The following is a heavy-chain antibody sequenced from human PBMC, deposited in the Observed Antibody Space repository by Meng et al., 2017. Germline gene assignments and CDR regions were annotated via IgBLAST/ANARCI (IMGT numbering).Heavy chain of an antibody. CDR3: ARAMAVYGTGRFVS. J-gene: IGHJ4*02. CDR1: RYTISTYA. V-gene: IGHV1-3*01. D-gene: IGHD2-8*02. CDR2: INAGNSDT. Sequence: VPLGQHGALCKKAGGAEEVSVQHSRYTISTYAIHCVRKSPRERLEWMGWINAGNSDTQYSQKLQCRVTITRDTSASTVYMEVSSLRSEDTGVYYCARAMAVYGTGRFVSWGQGTLVTVSS.